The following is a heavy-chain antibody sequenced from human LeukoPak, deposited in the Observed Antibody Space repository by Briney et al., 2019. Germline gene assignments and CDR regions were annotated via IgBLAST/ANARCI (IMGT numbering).Heavy chain of an antibody. D-gene: IGHD4-17*01. CDR2: FDPEDGET. V-gene: IGHV1-24*01. J-gene: IGHJ4*02. Sequence: GASVKVSCKVSGYTLTELSMHWARRAPGKGLEWMGGFDPEDGETIYAQKFQGRVTMTEDTSTDTAYMELSSLRSEDTAVYYCATGLYGDYQYYFDYWGQGTLVTVSS. CDR1: GYTLTELS. CDR3: ATGLYGDYQYYFDY.